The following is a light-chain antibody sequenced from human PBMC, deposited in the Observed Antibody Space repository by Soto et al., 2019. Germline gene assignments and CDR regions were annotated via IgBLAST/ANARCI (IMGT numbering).Light chain of an antibody. J-gene: IGKJ4*01. CDR3: QQSYSTPLT. CDR1: QSISSY. CDR2: AAS. Sequence: DIQMTQSPSSLSASVGDRVTITCRASQSISSYLNSYQKKPGKAPKLLIYAASSLQSGVPSRFSGSGSGTDFTLTSSSLPPEDFATYYCQQSYSTPLTFGGGTKVEIK. V-gene: IGKV1-39*01.